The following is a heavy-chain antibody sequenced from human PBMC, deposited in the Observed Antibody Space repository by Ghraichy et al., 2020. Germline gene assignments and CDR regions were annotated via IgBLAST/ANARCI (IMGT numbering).Heavy chain of an antibody. V-gene: IGHV4-59*01. Sequence: SETLSLTCTVSGGSISSYYWSWIRQPPGKGLEWIGYIYYSGSTNYNPSLKSRVTISVDTSKNQFSLKLSSVTAADTAVYYCARGSYDFWSGYPYFDYWGQGTLVTVSS. D-gene: IGHD3-3*01. CDR3: ARGSYDFWSGYPYFDY. CDR2: IYYSGST. J-gene: IGHJ4*02. CDR1: GGSISSYY.